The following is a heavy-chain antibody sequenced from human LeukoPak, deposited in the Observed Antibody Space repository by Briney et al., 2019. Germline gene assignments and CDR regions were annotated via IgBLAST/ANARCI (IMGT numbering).Heavy chain of an antibody. CDR1: GGSISSSSYY. CDR3: ARVFSSSYYYFDY. Sequence: PSETLSLTCTVSGGSISSSSYYWGWIRQPPGKGLEWIGSIYYSGSTYYNPSLKSRVTISVDTSKNQFSLKLSSVTAADTAVYYCARVFSSSYYYFDYWGQGTLVTVSS. D-gene: IGHD6-13*01. J-gene: IGHJ4*02. CDR2: IYYSGST. V-gene: IGHV4-39*07.